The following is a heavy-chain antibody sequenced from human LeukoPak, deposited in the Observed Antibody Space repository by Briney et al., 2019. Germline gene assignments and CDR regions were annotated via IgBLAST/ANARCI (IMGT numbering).Heavy chain of an antibody. J-gene: IGHJ6*04. CDR1: GFTFSSYD. CDR3: ARIDFWMGMDV. Sequence: GGSLRLSCAASGFTFSSYDMHWVRQATGKGLEWVSAIGTAGDTYYPGSVKGRFTISRENAKNSLYLQMNSLRAGDTAVYYCARIDFWMGMDVWGKGTTVTVSS. D-gene: IGHD3-3*01. V-gene: IGHV3-13*01. CDR2: IGTAGDT.